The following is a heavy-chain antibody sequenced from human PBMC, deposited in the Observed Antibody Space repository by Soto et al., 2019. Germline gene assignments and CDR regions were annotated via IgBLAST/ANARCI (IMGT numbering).Heavy chain of an antibody. CDR2: ISTYNGNT. CDR3: ARTTMTVSYYYVDL. Sequence: QVQLVQSGAGVKQHGASVKVSCKASGYTFTNYGFTWARQAPGKGLEWLEWISTYNGNTKYAQKVQGRLTMTTDTSTSTANLEPTSLRSEATALYYGARTTMTVSYYYVDLWGKGSTVTFSS. CDR1: GYTFTNYG. J-gene: IGHJ6*03. V-gene: IGHV1-18*01. D-gene: IGHD4-17*01.